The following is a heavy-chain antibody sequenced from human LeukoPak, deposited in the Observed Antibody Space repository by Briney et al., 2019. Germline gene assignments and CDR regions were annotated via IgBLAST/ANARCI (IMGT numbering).Heavy chain of an antibody. Sequence: GASVKVSCKASGYTFTGYFMHWVRQAPGQGLEWMGRINPNSGGTNYAQKFQGRVTMTRDTSISTAYMELSSLTSDDTAVYYCARATYGSEFDPWDQGTLVTVSS. V-gene: IGHV1-2*06. CDR3: ARATYGSEFDP. J-gene: IGHJ5*02. CDR1: GYTFTGYF. CDR2: INPNSGGT. D-gene: IGHD3-10*01.